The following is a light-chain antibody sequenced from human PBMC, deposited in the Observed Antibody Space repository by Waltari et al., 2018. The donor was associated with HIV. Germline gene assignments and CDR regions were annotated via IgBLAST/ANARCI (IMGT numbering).Light chain of an antibody. CDR3: QQRNIPIT. J-gene: IGKJ5*01. CDR1: QSVATY. CDR2: DAS. V-gene: IGKV3-11*01. Sequence: ELMLTHSPATLSLSPGKKATLSCRASQSVATYLAWFQQRPGQAPRVLIYDASNRANGIPARFSGSGSGTDFTLTISSLEPEDFGVYYCQQRNIPITFGQGTRLEI.